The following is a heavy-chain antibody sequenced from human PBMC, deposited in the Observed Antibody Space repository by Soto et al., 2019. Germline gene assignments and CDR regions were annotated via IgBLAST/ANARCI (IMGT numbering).Heavy chain of an antibody. Sequence: QVQLVQSGPEVKKPGASVKVSCKASGYTFTNFGVSWVRQAPGQGLEWMGWISPYNGNTDYAQKLQGRVTMTTDTQKSTDFMEVSSRRSEDTAVYYCARGGVGHCSAGSCPGAWFDPWGQGTLVTVPS. CDR1: GYTFTNFG. CDR3: ARGGVGHCSAGSCPGAWFDP. J-gene: IGHJ5*02. D-gene: IGHD2-15*01. V-gene: IGHV1-18*01. CDR2: ISPYNGNT.